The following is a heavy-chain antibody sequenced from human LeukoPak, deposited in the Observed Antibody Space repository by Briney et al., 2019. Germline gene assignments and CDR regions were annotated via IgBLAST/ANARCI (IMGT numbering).Heavy chain of an antibody. CDR1: GYTFTSYG. CDR3: ARWQPWFFDY. Sequence: ASVKVSCKASGYTFTSYGISWVRQAPGQGLEWMGWINAGNGNTKYSQKFQGRVTITRDTSASTAYMELSSLRSEDTAVYYCARWQPWFFDYWGQGTLVTVSS. D-gene: IGHD5-18*01. J-gene: IGHJ4*02. V-gene: IGHV1-3*01. CDR2: INAGNGNT.